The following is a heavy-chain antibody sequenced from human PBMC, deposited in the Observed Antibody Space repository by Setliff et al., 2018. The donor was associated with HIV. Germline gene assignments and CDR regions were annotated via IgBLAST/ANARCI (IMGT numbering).Heavy chain of an antibody. Sequence: GASVKVSCKASGYTFTGYYMHWVRQAPGKGLEWMGPIDPDRGDTVYAEKFQGRVTITADRSIDIAYMKLSSLRSEDSAMYFCAWGTQRPIDSWGQGTLVTVSS. CDR2: IDPDRGDT. D-gene: IGHD3-16*01. CDR1: GYTFTGYY. V-gene: IGHV1-69-2*01. CDR3: AWGTQRPIDS. J-gene: IGHJ4*02.